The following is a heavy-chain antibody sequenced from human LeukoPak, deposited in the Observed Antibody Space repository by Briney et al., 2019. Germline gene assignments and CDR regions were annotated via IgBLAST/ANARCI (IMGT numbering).Heavy chain of an antibody. Sequence: GGSLRLSCAASGFTFDDYAMHWVRQAPGKGLEWVSGISWNSGSIGYADSVKGRFTISRDNTENSLYLQMNSLRAEDTAVYHCAKLMGTVTTYDYWGQGTLVTVSS. CDR2: ISWNSGSI. D-gene: IGHD1-7*01. CDR3: AKLMGTVTTYDY. V-gene: IGHV3-9*01. CDR1: GFTFDDYA. J-gene: IGHJ4*02.